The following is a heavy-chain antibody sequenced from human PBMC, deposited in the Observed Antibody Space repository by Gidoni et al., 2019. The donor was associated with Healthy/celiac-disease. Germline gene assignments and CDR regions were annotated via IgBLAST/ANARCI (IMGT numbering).Heavy chain of an antibody. D-gene: IGHD6-13*01. V-gene: IGHV3-23*04. Sequence: EVQLVESGGGLVQPGGSLRLSCAASGFTFSRYAMSWVRQAPGKGLEWVSAISGSGGSTYYADSVKGRFTISRDNSKNTLYLQMNSLRAEDTAVYYCAKDPTYSSSWSNYYYYGMDVWGQGTTVTVSS. CDR3: AKDPTYSSSWSNYYYYGMDV. CDR2: ISGSGGST. J-gene: IGHJ6*02. CDR1: GFTFSRYA.